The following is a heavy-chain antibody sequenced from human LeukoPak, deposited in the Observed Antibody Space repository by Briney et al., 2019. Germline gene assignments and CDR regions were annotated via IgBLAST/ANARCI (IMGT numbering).Heavy chain of an antibody. CDR1: GFTFRNYF. Sequence: GGSLRLPCAASGFTFRNYFMNWVRQTPGKGLEWVSFISSTGGTIYYADSVKGRFTVSRDNGKNSLLLQMNSLRAEDTALYYCARGYSRAAFDIWGQGTVVAVSS. CDR3: ARGYSRAAFDI. J-gene: IGHJ3*02. D-gene: IGHD2-15*01. CDR2: ISSTGGTI. V-gene: IGHV3-48*01.